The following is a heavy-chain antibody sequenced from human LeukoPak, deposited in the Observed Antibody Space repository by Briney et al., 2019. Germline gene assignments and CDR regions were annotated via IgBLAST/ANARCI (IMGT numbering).Heavy chain of an antibody. CDR1: GYTFTTYD. J-gene: IGHJ4*02. D-gene: IGHD6-13*01. Sequence: ASVKVSCKASGYTFTTYDINWVRQATGQGLEWMGWMNPISGNTGYAQKFQGRVTMTRNTSISTAYMELSSLRSEDTAVYYCARVKRLAATPPGYWGQGTLVTVSS. CDR3: ARVKRLAATPPGY. CDR2: MNPISGNT. V-gene: IGHV1-8*01.